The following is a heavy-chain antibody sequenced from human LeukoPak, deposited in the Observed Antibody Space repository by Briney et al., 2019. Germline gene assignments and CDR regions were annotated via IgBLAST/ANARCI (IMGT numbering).Heavy chain of an antibody. Sequence: ASVKVSCKVSGYTLTELSMHWVRQAPGKGLEWMGGFDPEDGETIYAQKFQGRITMTEDTSTDTAYMELSSLRSEDTAVYYCATGVGWELLHYFDYWGQGTLVTVSS. CDR3: ATGVGWELLHYFDY. J-gene: IGHJ4*02. V-gene: IGHV1-24*01. CDR1: GYTLTELS. CDR2: FDPEDGET. D-gene: IGHD1-26*01.